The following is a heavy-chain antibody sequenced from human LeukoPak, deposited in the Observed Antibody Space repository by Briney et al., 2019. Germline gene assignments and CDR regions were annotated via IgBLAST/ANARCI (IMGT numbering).Heavy chain of an antibody. CDR1: GGSISSYY. CDR2: IYYSGST. CDR3: ARGVYDILTGYTALDY. D-gene: IGHD3-9*01. J-gene: IGHJ4*02. V-gene: IGHV4-59*01. Sequence: PSETLSLTCTVSGGSISSYYWSWIRQPPGKGLEWIGYIYYSGSTNYNPSLKSRVTISVDTSKNQFSLKLSSVTAADTAVYYCARGVYDILTGYTALDYWGQGTLVTVSS.